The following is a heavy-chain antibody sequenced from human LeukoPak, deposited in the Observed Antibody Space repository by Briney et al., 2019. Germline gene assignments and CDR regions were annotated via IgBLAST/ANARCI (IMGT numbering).Heavy chain of an antibody. CDR3: ARAGSGWSFDY. J-gene: IGHJ4*02. Sequence: AESLSLTCNVSGGSISTYYWTWLRQPPGKGLEWIGYNSYSGNTNYNPSLRSRVSISVDMSMSQFSLKLSSVTAADTAVYYCARAGSGWSFDYWGQGTLVTVSS. V-gene: IGHV4-59*01. D-gene: IGHD6-19*01. CDR2: NSYSGNT. CDR1: GGSISTYY.